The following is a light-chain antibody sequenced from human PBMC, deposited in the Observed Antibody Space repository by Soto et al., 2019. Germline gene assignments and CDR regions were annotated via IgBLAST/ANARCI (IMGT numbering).Light chain of an antibody. CDR1: QTVLFTSNNKNY. CDR3: QQYYNTPYT. J-gene: IGKJ2*01. Sequence: DIVMTQSPDSLAVSLGERATINCKASQTVLFTSNNKNYLAWYQQRPEQPPRLLIYWASTRESGVPDRFVGSGSETDFTLTISSLQAGDEAVYHCQQYYNTPYTFGQGTKLEIK. CDR2: WAS. V-gene: IGKV4-1*01.